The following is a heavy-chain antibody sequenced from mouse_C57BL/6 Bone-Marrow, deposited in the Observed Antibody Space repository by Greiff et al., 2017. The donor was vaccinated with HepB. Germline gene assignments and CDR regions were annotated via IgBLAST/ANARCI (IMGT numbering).Heavy chain of an antibody. CDR2: ISSGSSTI. V-gene: IGHV5-17*01. J-gene: IGHJ2*01. Sequence: EVKVVESGGGLVKPGGSLKLSCAASGFTFSDYGMHWVRQAPEKGLEWVAYISSGSSTIYYADTVKGRFTISRDNAKNTLFLQMTSLRAEDTAMYYCARLGNYYGSSYVSYFDYWGQGTTLTVSS. CDR1: GFTFSDYG. D-gene: IGHD1-1*01. CDR3: ARLGNYYGSSYVSYFDY.